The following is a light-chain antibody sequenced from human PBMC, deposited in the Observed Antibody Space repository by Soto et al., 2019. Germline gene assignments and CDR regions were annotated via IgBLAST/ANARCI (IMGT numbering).Light chain of an antibody. V-gene: IGKV3-15*01. CDR3: QQCNNWPWT. J-gene: IGKJ1*01. CDR2: GAS. CDR1: QSVSSN. Sequence: EIVMTQSPASLSVSPWEKAAPSRRASQSVSSNLVWYQQQPGQAPRLLIYGASTRATGIPARFSGSGAGTEFTLTISSLQSEDFAVYYCQQCNNWPWTFGQGTKVDIK.